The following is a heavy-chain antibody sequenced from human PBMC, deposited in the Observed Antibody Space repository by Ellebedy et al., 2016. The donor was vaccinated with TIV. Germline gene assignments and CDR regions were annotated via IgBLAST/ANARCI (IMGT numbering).Heavy chain of an antibody. CDR1: GDSLSPNY. CDR2: IHYSGTS. Sequence: MPSETLSLTCSVSGDSLSPNYWNWIRQPPGKGLEWIGYIHYSGTSNYNPSLKSRVTISVDTSKNQFSLRLTSVTAADTAVYFCARDLGGYYYYAMDVWGQGTTVIVSS. J-gene: IGHJ6*02. V-gene: IGHV4-59*01. CDR3: ARDLGGYYYYAMDV. D-gene: IGHD3-16*01.